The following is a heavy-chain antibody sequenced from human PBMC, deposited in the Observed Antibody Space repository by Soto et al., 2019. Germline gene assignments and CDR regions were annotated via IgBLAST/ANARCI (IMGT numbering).Heavy chain of an antibody. CDR3: AKDLDDFWSGYSNDAFDI. D-gene: IGHD3-3*01. CDR1: GFTFSSYA. Sequence: GGSLRLSCAASGFTFSSYAMSWVRQAQGKGLEWVSAISGSGGSTYYADSVKGRFTISRVNSKNTLYLQMNSLRAEDTAVYYCAKDLDDFWSGYSNDAFDIWGQGTMVTVSS. J-gene: IGHJ3*02. V-gene: IGHV3-23*01. CDR2: ISGSGGST.